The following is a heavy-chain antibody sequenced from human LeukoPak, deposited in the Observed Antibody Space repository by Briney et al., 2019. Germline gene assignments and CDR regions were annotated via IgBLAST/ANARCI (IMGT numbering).Heavy chain of an antibody. J-gene: IGHJ4*02. D-gene: IGHD6-13*01. V-gene: IGHV4-59*01. Sequence: SETLSLTCTVSGGSIDNDYWSWIRQPPGKGLEWIGYIYYSGGTKYSPSLRSRVTISVDMSSHQFSLKLTSVTAADTAVYYCARDISSSWIFDYWGQGTLVTVSS. CDR1: GGSIDNDY. CDR2: IYYSGGT. CDR3: ARDISSSWIFDY.